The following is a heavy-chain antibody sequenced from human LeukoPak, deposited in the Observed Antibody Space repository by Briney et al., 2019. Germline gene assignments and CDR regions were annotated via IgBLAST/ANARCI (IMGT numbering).Heavy chain of an antibody. J-gene: IGHJ4*02. CDR1: GGSISSYY. CDR2: IYTSGST. Sequence: SETRSLTCTVSGGSISSYYWSWIRQPAGKGLEWIGRIYTSGSTNYNPSLKSRVTISVDKSKNQFSLKLSSVTAADTAVYYCARDSSAYYYLDYWGQGTLVTVSS. D-gene: IGHD3-22*01. V-gene: IGHV4-4*07. CDR3: ARDSSAYYYLDY.